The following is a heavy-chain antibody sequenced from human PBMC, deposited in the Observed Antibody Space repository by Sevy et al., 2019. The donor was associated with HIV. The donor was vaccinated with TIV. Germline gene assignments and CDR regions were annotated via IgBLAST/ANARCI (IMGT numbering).Heavy chain of an antibody. CDR2: ISYDGSNK. CDR1: GFTFSSYG. CDR3: AKTAGDYNYFDY. Sequence: GGSLRLSCAASGFTFSSYGMHWVRQAPGKGLEWVAVISYDGSNKYYAYSVKGRFTISRDNSKNTLYLQMNSLRAEDTAVYYCAKTAGDYNYFDYWGQGTLVTVSS. D-gene: IGHD4-17*01. V-gene: IGHV3-30*18. J-gene: IGHJ4*02.